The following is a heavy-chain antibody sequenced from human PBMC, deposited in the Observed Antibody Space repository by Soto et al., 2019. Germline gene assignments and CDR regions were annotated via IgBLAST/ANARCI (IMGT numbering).Heavy chain of an antibody. CDR2: IYPGDSDT. V-gene: IGHV5-51*01. Sequence: GESLTISCKGSGYSFTSYWIGWVRQMPGKGLKWMGIIYPGDSDTRYSPSFQGQVTISADKSISTAYLQWSSLKASDTAMYYCAIHKEYCSGGSCYTHFFDYWGQGTLVTVSS. J-gene: IGHJ4*02. CDR1: GYSFTSYW. CDR3: AIHKEYCSGGSCYTHFFDY. D-gene: IGHD2-15*01.